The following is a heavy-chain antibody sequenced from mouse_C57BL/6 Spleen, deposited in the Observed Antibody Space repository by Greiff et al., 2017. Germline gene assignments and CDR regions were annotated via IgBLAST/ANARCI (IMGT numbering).Heavy chain of an antibody. Sequence: EVKVVESGGGLVKPGGSLKLSCAASGFTFSDYGMHWVRQAPEKGLEWVAYISSGSSTIYYADTVKGRFTISRDNAKNTLFLQMTSLRSEDTAMYYCARPIRNYAMDYWGQGTSVTVSS. D-gene: IGHD2-4*01. CDR1: GFTFSDYG. CDR2: ISSGSSTI. V-gene: IGHV5-17*01. CDR3: ARPIRNYAMDY. J-gene: IGHJ4*01.